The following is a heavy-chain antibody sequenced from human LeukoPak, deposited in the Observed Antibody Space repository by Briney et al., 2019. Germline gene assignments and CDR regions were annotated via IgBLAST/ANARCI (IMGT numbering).Heavy chain of an antibody. CDR3: AKDHFLGYSNSWYFDY. Sequence: PGGSLRLSCAASGFTFSSYAMTWVRQAPGKGLEWVSAISGRGGSTYYADSVKGRFTISRDNSKNTLYLQMHSLSAEDTAVYYCAKDHFLGYSNSWYFDYWGQGTLVTVSS. V-gene: IGHV3-23*01. CDR2: ISGRGGST. J-gene: IGHJ4*02. D-gene: IGHD6-13*01. CDR1: GFTFSSYA.